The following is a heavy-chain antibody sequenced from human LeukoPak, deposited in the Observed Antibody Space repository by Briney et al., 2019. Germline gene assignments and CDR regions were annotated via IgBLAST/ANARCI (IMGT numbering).Heavy chain of an antibody. CDR2: IYPGDSAT. CDR1: GYSFSDYW. Sequence: PGESLKISCKGFGYSFSDYWIGWVRRKPGKGLEWVGIIYPGDSATRYSPSFQGQVTISADKSINTVYLQWSSLKASDTANYYCARSLQSYGHNYFDPWGQGTLVTVSS. J-gene: IGHJ5*02. CDR3: ARSLQSYGHNYFDP. D-gene: IGHD5-18*01. V-gene: IGHV5-51*01.